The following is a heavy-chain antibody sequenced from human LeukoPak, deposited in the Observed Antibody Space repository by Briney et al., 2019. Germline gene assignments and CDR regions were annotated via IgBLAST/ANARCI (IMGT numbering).Heavy chain of an antibody. CDR3: ASLNDFFDY. CDR1: GFTFSGFA. Sequence: GGSLRLSCAASGFTFSGFAMHWVRQAPGKGLEWVAVISYDGSNKYSADSVKGRFSISRDNSKNTLYLQMNSLRAEDTAVYYCASLNDFFDYWGQGTLVTVSS. CDR2: ISYDGSNK. V-gene: IGHV3-30*04. J-gene: IGHJ4*02.